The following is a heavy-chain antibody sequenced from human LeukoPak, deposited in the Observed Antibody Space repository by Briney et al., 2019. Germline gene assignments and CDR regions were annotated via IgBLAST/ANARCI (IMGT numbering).Heavy chain of an antibody. CDR3: ARVVYSSDRYWYFDL. D-gene: IGHD6-19*01. V-gene: IGHV7-4-1*02. Sequence: ASVKVSCKASGYTFDRYALNWVRQAPGQGLEWMGWINTNTGNPTYAQGLTGRFLFSLDTFVSTTYLQINSLKAEDTAVYYCARVVYSSDRYWYFDLWGRGTLVTVSS. J-gene: IGHJ2*01. CDR1: GYTFDRYA. CDR2: INTNTGNP.